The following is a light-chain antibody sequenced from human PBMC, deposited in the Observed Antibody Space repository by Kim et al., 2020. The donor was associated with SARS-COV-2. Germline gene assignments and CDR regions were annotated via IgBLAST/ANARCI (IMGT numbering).Light chain of an antibody. CDR2: DAS. V-gene: IGKV1-5*01. CDR3: QQYYVYPLT. Sequence: ASVVDRVTLACRASQSVDRRLAWYQQKPGEAPKVLIYDASSLQRGVPSRFSGGGSGTEFALTITTLQPDDFATYYCQQYYVYPLTFGGGTKVDIK. J-gene: IGKJ4*01. CDR1: QSVDRR.